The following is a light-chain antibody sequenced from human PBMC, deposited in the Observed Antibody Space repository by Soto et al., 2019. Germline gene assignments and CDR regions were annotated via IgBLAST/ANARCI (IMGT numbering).Light chain of an antibody. J-gene: IGLJ2*01. V-gene: IGLV2-14*01. CDR1: SSDVGGYYY. CDR3: SSYTSRATVI. Sequence: QSVLTQPASVSGSPGQSITISFTGTSSDVGGYYYVSWYQHHPGKAPKLIIYEVSNRPSGVSSRFSGSRSGNTAYLTISRLQAEDEAYYYCSSYTSRATVILGGATK. CDR2: EVS.